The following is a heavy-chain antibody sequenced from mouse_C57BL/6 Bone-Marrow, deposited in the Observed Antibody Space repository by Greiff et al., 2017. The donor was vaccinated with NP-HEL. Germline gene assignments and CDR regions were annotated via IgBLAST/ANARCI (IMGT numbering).Heavy chain of an antibody. Sequence: EVKLEESGGGLVQPGGSLSLSCAASGFTFTTYYMSWVRQPPGQALEWLGFISNKADGYTTEYSVSVKGRFTISRDTSQSFLYLRMHALRAADSATNYCARYGGRTSWFAYWGQGTPVTVSA. CDR2: ISNKADGYTT. D-gene: IGHD5-1*01. CDR1: GFTFTTYY. V-gene: IGHV7-3*01. CDR3: ARYGGRTSWFAY. J-gene: IGHJ3*01.